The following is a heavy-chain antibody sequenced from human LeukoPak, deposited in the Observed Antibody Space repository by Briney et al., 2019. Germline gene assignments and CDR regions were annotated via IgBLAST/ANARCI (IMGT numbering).Heavy chain of an antibody. Sequence: GGSLRLSCAASGFTFSDYYMSWIRQAPGKGLEWVSYISSSGSTIYYADSVKGRLTISRDNAKNSLYLQMNSLRAEDTAVYYCARDHYDFWSGYPDAYYYYYMDVWGKGTTVTVSS. D-gene: IGHD3-3*01. J-gene: IGHJ6*03. CDR3: ARDHYDFWSGYPDAYYYYYMDV. CDR2: ISSSGSTI. CDR1: GFTFSDYY. V-gene: IGHV3-11*04.